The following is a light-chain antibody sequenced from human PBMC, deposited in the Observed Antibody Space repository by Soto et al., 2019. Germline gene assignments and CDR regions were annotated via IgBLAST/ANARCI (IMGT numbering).Light chain of an antibody. J-gene: IGLJ1*01. Sequence: VLTQPPSVSAAPGQKVTISCSGSSSNIGNNYVSWYQQLPGTAPKLLIYDNNKRPSGIPDRFSGSKSGTSATLDITGLQTGDEADYYCGTWDSSLSAYVFGTGTKVTVL. V-gene: IGLV1-51*01. CDR3: GTWDSSLSAYV. CDR2: DNN. CDR1: SSNIGNNY.